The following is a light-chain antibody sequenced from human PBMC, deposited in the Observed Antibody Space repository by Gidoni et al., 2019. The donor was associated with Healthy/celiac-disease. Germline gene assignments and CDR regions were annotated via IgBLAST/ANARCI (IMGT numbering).Light chain of an antibody. Sequence: DIVMPQSPHSLAVSQGESATINCKSSQSVLYSSNNKNYLAWYQQKPGQPPKLLIYWASTRESGVPDRFSGSGSGTDFTLTISSLQAEDVAVYYCQQYYSTPSITFGQGTRLEIK. CDR3: QQYYSTPSIT. CDR1: QSVLYSSNNKNY. CDR2: WAS. J-gene: IGKJ5*01. V-gene: IGKV4-1*01.